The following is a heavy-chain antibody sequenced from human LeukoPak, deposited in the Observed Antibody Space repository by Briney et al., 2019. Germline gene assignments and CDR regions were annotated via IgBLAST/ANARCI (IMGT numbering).Heavy chain of an antibody. J-gene: IGHJ5*02. CDR2: IYWDDDK. CDR1: SGSISTSNYY. V-gene: IGHV2-5*02. CDR3: AHTRDYYDSSGYYQNWFDP. D-gene: IGHD3-22*01. Sequence: TLSLTCTASSGSISTSNYYWGWVRQPPGKALEWLALIYWDDDKRYSPSLKSRLTITKDTSKNQVVLTMTNMDPVDTATYYCAHTRDYYDSSGYYQNWFDPWGQGTLVTVSS.